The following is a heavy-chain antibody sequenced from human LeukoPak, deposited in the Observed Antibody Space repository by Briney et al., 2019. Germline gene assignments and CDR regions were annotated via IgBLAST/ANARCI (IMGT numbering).Heavy chain of an antibody. D-gene: IGHD4-17*01. CDR2: INGDGSFT. V-gene: IGHV3-74*01. CDR1: GFSLSRYW. CDR3: ARDLGTVTTFYDY. Sequence: GGSLRLSCAASGFSLSRYWMHWVRQAPGKGLVWVSRINGDGSFTTYADSVKGRFTISRDNVKNTLYLQMNSLRVEDTAVYYCARDLGTVTTFYDYWGQGSLVTVSS. J-gene: IGHJ4*02.